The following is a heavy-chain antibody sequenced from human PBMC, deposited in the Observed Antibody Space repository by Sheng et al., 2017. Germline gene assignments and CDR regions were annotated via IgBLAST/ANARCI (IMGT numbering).Heavy chain of an antibody. CDR1: GYSISSGYY. CDR3: ARDLLYGGGVLYYYYGMDV. V-gene: IGHV4-38-2*02. J-gene: IGHJ6*01. Sequence: QVQLQESGPGLVKPSETLSLTCAVSGYSISSGYYWGWIRQPPGKGLEWIGSIYHSGSTYYNPSLKSRVTISVDTSKNQFSLKLSSVTAADTAVYYCARDLLYGGGVLYYYYGMDVWGPRGPRVTVSS. CDR2: IYHSGST. D-gene: IGHD3-3*01.